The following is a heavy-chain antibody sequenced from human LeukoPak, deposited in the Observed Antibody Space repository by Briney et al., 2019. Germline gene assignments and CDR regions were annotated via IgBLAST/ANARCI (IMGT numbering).Heavy chain of an antibody. CDR2: IYTSGST. CDR1: GGSISSYY. J-gene: IGHJ4*02. D-gene: IGHD6-6*01. Sequence: PSETLSLTCTVSGGSISSYYWSWIRQPAGKGLEWIGRIYTSGSTNYNPSLKSRVTMSLDTSKTTFSLKLSSVTAADTAVYYCASTIEYSNSLRDYWGQGTLVTVSS. V-gene: IGHV4-4*07. CDR3: ASTIEYSNSLRDY.